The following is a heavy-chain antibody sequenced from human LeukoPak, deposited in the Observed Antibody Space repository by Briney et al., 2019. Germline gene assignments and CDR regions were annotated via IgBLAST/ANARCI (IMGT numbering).Heavy chain of an antibody. CDR2: ISSGSHTI. Sequence: GGSLRLSCEASGFTSNFYSMNWVRQAPGKGLEWVSYISSGSHTIYYGDSVKGRFTISRDNAKNSLFLQMRSLRAEDTAVYYCTTDPATCSGGTCSDNYWGQGTLVTVPS. CDR3: TTDPATCSGGTCSDNY. V-gene: IGHV3-48*04. CDR1: GFTSNFYS. D-gene: IGHD2-15*01. J-gene: IGHJ4*02.